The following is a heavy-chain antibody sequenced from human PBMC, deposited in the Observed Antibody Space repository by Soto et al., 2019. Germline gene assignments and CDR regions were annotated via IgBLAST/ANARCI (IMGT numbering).Heavy chain of an antibody. CDR3: ARERAAAGNPDYYYYYGMDV. Sequence: SQLLSLTCTVSGGSISSGGYYWSWIRQHPGKGLEWIGYIYYSGSTYYNPSLKSRVTISVDTSKNQFSLKLSSVTAADTAVYYCARERAAAGNPDYYYYYGMDVWGQGTTVTVSS. D-gene: IGHD6-13*01. J-gene: IGHJ6*02. V-gene: IGHV4-31*03. CDR2: IYYSGST. CDR1: GGSISSGGYY.